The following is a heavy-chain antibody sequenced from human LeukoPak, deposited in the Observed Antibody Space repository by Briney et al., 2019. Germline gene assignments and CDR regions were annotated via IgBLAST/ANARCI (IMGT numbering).Heavy chain of an antibody. J-gene: IGHJ4*02. CDR2: IYHSGST. CDR3: ASNVARGYYFDY. D-gene: IGHD2-15*01. V-gene: IGHV4-4*02. Sequence: PSETLSLTCAVSGGSISSSNWWSWVRQPPGKGLEWIGEIYHSGSTNYNPSLKSRVTISVDKSKNQFSLKLNSVTAADTAVYYCASNVARGYYFDYWGQGTLVTVSS. CDR1: GGSISSSNW.